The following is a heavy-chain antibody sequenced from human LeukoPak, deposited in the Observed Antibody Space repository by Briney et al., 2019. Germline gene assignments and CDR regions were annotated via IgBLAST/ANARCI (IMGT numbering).Heavy chain of an antibody. J-gene: IGHJ6*02. CDR1: GGSISSYY. CDR3: ARDTITPGDYYYYGMDV. V-gene: IGHV4-4*07. Sequence: EPSETLSLTCTVSGGSISSYYWSWIRQPAGKGLEWIGRIYTSGSTNYNPSLKSRVTMSVDTSKNQFSLKLSSVTAADTAVYYCARDTITPGDYYYYGMDVWGQGTTVTVSS. D-gene: IGHD3-10*01. CDR2: IYTSGST.